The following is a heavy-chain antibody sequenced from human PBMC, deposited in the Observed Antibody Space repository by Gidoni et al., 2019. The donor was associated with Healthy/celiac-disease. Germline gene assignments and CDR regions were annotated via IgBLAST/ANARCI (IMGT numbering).Heavy chain of an antibody. CDR3: ARDHGDYVFFDY. J-gene: IGHJ4*02. CDR1: GVSISSSSYY. Sequence: QLQLQESGPGLVKPSETLSLTCTVSGVSISSSSYYWGWIRQPPGKGLEWIGSIYYSGSTYYNPSLKSRVTISVDTSKNQFSLKLSSVTAADTAVYYCARDHGDYVFFDYWGQGTLVTVSS. D-gene: IGHD4-17*01. V-gene: IGHV4-39*07. CDR2: IYYSGST.